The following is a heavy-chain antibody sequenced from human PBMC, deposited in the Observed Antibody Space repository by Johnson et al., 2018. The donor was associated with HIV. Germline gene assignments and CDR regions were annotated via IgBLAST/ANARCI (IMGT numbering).Heavy chain of an antibody. D-gene: IGHD6-19*01. CDR3: ARVRRSGWFDNDAFDI. J-gene: IGHJ3*02. CDR1: GFTFSSYW. V-gene: IGHV3-30*03. CDR2: ISYDGSNK. Sequence: QVQLVESGGGLVQPGGSLRLSCAASGFTFSSYWMNWVRQAPGKGLEWVAVISYDGSNKYYTDSVKGRFTISRDNSKNTLFLLMSSLRADDTAVYYCARVRRSGWFDNDAFDIWGQGTMVTVSS.